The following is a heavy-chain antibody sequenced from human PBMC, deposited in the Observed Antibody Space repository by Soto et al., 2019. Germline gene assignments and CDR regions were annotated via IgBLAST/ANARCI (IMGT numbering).Heavy chain of an antibody. CDR2: IIPILGIA. J-gene: IGHJ4*02. CDR3: ARGYYDSSGSFDY. V-gene: IGHV1-69*02. D-gene: IGHD3-22*01. CDR1: GGTFSSYT. Sequence: QVQLVQSGAEVKKPGSSVKVSCKASGGTFSSYTISWVRQAPGQGLEWMGRIIPILGIANYAQKFQGRVTITADKSTSTAYMELSSLRSEDTAVYYCARGYYDSSGSFDYWGQGTLVTVSS.